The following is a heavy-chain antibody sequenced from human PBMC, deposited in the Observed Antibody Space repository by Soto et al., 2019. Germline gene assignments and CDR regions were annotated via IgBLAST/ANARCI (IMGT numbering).Heavy chain of an antibody. D-gene: IGHD3-22*01. Sequence: PGESLKISCQGSGYKFSTFWIGWVRQMPGKGLDWMGFIFPGDSDTRYSPSFQGQVTISADESISTAYLEWTSLKASDTAMYHCARSLGRYGVRGYLPPSPLFDFWGQGTQVTVSS. J-gene: IGHJ4*02. CDR3: ARSLGRYGVRGYLPPSPLFDF. CDR1: GYKFSTFW. CDR2: IFPGDSDT. V-gene: IGHV5-51*01.